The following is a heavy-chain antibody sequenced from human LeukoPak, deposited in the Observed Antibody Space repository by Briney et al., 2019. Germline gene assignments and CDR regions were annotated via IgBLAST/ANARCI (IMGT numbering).Heavy chain of an antibody. V-gene: IGHV1-2*02. Sequence: ASVKVSCKASGYTFTGYYMHWVRQAPGQGLEWMGWINPNSGGTNYAQKFQGRVTMTRDTSISTAYMELSRLRSDDTAVYYCASEGYGYSSSPTEVESLDYWGQGTLVTVSS. D-gene: IGHD6-13*01. CDR3: ASEGYGYSSSPTEVESLDY. CDR1: GYTFTGYY. J-gene: IGHJ4*02. CDR2: INPNSGGT.